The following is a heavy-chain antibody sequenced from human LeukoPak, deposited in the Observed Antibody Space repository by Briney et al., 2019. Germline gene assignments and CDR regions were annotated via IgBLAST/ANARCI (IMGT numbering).Heavy chain of an antibody. Sequence: GASVKVSCKASGYTFTSYDINWVRQATGQGLEWMGWMNPNSGNTGYAQKFQGRVTITRNTSISTAYMELRSLRSDDTAVYYCASETRGSTTVTTGGLDYWGQGTLVTVSS. CDR2: MNPNSGNT. V-gene: IGHV1-8*03. CDR1: GYTFTSYD. CDR3: ASETRGSTTVTTGGLDY. D-gene: IGHD4-17*01. J-gene: IGHJ4*02.